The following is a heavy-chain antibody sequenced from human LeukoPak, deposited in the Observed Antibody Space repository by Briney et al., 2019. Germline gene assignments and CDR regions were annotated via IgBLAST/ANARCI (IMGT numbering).Heavy chain of an antibody. J-gene: IGHJ5*02. Sequence: GRSLRLSCAASGFTFSSYGRHWVRQAPGKGLEWVAVISYDGSNKYYADSVKGRFTISRDNSKNTLYLQMNSLRAEDTAVYYCAKDPQRYCSSTSCWDWFDPWGQGTLVSVSS. D-gene: IGHD2-2*01. V-gene: IGHV3-30*18. CDR3: AKDPQRYCSSTSCWDWFDP. CDR1: GFTFSSYG. CDR2: ISYDGSNK.